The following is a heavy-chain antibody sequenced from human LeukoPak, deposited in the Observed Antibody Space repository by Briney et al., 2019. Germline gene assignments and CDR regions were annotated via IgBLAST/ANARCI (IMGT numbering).Heavy chain of an antibody. CDR2: ISGSGGST. CDR1: GFTVSSNY. Sequence: PGGSLRLSCAASGFTVSSNYMSWVRRAPGKGLEWVSGISGSGGSTYYADSVKGRFTISRDNSKNTLYLQMNSLRAEDTAVYYCAKDRNHEYGYWGQGTLVTVSS. D-gene: IGHD6-6*01. J-gene: IGHJ4*02. V-gene: IGHV3-23*01. CDR3: AKDRNHEYGY.